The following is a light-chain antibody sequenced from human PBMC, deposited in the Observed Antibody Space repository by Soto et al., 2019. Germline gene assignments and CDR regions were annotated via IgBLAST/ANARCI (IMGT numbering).Light chain of an antibody. V-gene: IGKV1-16*01. CDR3: QQYNSYSPT. J-gene: IGKJ1*01. CDR1: QGISSY. CDR2: AAS. Sequence: DIQMTQSPSSLPSSVGDRVTITCRVSQGISSYLNWYRQKPGKAPKLLIYAASSLQSGVPSRFSGSGSETEFTLTISGLQPGDSATYYCQQYNSYSPTFGQGTKVDIK.